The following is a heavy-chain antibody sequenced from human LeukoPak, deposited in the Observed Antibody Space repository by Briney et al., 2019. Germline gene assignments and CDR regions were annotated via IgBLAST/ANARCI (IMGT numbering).Heavy chain of an antibody. CDR3: ARTTVVRHFDY. V-gene: IGHV4-34*01. J-gene: IGHJ4*02. CDR1: GGSFSGYY. D-gene: IGHD4-23*01. Sequence: SETLSLTCAVYGGSFSGYYWSWIRQPPGKGLEWIGEINHSGSTNYNPSLESRVTISVDTSKNQFSLKLSSVTAADTAVYYCARTTVVRHFDYWGQGTLVTVSS. CDR2: INHSGST.